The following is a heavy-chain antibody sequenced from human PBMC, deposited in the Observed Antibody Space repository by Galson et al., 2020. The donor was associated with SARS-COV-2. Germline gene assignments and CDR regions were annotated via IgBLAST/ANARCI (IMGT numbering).Heavy chain of an antibody. V-gene: IGHV3-30*18. CDR2: ISYDGSNK. D-gene: IGHD6-25*01. J-gene: IGHJ4*02. Sequence: QAGGSLRLSCAASGFTFSSYGMHWVRQAPGKGLEWVASISYDGSNKKYADSIKGRFTIFRDNSKNTLYLQMNSLRAEDTAVYYCAKEWLRGGIVADYFDFWGQGTLVTVSS. CDR1: GFTFSSYG. CDR3: AKEWLRGGIVADYFDF.